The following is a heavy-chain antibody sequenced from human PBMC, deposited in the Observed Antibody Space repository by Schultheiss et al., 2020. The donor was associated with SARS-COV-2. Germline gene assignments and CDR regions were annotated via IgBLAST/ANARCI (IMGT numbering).Heavy chain of an antibody. CDR1: GFTFSSYA. CDR2: IWYDGSNK. CDR3: ARGSPLSSWYIH. D-gene: IGHD6-13*01. V-gene: IGHV3-30*07. J-gene: IGHJ4*02. Sequence: GGSLRLSCAASGFTFSSYAMHWVRQAPGKGLEWVAVIWYDGSNKYYADSVKGRFTISRDNAKNSLYLQMNSLRAEDTAVYYCARGSPLSSWYIHWGQGTLVTVSS.